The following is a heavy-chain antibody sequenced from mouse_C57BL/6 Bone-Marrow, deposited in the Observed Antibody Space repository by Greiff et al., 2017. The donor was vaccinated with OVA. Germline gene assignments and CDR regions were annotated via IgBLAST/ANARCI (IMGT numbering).Heavy chain of an antibody. J-gene: IGHJ2*01. CDR1: GYTFTSYW. CDR3: ARFPSY. Sequence: VQLQQPGAELVKPGASVKLSCKASGYTFTSYWMQWVKQRPGQGLEWIGEIDPSDSYTNYNQKFKGKATLTVDTSSSTAYMQLSSLTSEDSAVYYCARFPSYWGKGTTLTVSS. CDR2: IDPSDSYT. V-gene: IGHV1-50*01.